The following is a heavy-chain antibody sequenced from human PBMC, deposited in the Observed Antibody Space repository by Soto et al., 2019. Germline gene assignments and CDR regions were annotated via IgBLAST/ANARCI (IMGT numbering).Heavy chain of an antibody. V-gene: IGHV6-1*01. J-gene: IGHJ6*02. CDR2: TYYRSKWYN. CDR3: ARDLGRSGWYSRYGMDV. Sequence: SQTVSLTCAISGDSVCSNSGAWNWIRQSPSRGLEWLGRTYYRSKWYNDYAVSVKSRITINPDTSKNQFSLQLNSVTPEDTAVYYCARDLGRSGWYSRYGMDVWGQGTTVTVSS. CDR1: GDSVCSNSGA. D-gene: IGHD6-19*01.